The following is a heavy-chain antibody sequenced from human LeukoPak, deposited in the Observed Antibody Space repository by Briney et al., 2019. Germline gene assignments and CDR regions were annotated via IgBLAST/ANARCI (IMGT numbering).Heavy chain of an antibody. CDR2: ISGNSGST. J-gene: IGHJ5*02. V-gene: IGHV3-23*01. Sequence: GRSLRLSCAASGFTLSTYAMNWVRQAPGKGLEWVSSISGNSGSTYYADSVKGRFTISRDNSKNTLYLQMNSLRAEDTAEYYCAKGSTIVVVAAIPSWGQGTLVTVSS. CDR3: AKGSTIVVVAAIPS. D-gene: IGHD2-21*02. CDR1: GFTLSTYA.